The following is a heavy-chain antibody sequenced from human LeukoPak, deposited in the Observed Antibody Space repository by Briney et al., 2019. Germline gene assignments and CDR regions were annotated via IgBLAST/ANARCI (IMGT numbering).Heavy chain of an antibody. D-gene: IGHD3-9*01. CDR3: AKDRRYFDWLSDFDY. J-gene: IGHJ4*02. CDR1: GFTFSSYG. V-gene: IGHV3-30*18. CDR2: ISYDGSNK. Sequence: GRSLRLSCAASGFTFSSYGMHWVRQAPGKGLEWVAVISYDGSNKYYADSVKGRFTISRDNSKNTLYLQMNSLRAEDTAVYYCAKDRRYFDWLSDFDYWGQGTLVTVSS.